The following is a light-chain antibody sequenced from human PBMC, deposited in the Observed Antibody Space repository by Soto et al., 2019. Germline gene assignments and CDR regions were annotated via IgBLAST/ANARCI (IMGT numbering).Light chain of an antibody. V-gene: IGLV2-11*01. CDR1: SSDVGGYNY. CDR2: DVS. CDR3: CSYAGIYSYV. Sequence: QSALTQPRSVSGSPGQSVTISCTGTSSDVGGYNYVSWYQQHPGTAPKLMIYDVSKRPSGVPDRFSGSKSGNTASLTISGLQADDAADYYCCSYAGIYSYVFGTGTKLTVL. J-gene: IGLJ1*01.